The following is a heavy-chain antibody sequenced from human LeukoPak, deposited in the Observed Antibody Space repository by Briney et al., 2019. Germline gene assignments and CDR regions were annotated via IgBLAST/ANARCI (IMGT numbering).Heavy chain of an antibody. CDR3: SRDSSGDLDY. CDR2: ISSSGSTI. V-gene: IGHV3-48*03. Sequence: GGSLRLSCAASGFTFSSYEMNWVRQAPGKGLEWVSYISSSGSTIYYADSVKGRFTISRDNAKNSLYLQMNSLRAEDTAVYYCSRDSSGDLDYWGQGTLVTVSS. D-gene: IGHD3-22*01. J-gene: IGHJ4*02. CDR1: GFTFSSYE.